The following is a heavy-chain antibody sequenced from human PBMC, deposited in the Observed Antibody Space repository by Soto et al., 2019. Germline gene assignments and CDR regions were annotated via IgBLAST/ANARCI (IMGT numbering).Heavy chain of an antibody. Sequence: ASLKVSCKASGYTFTVYYMHWVRQAPGQGLEWMGWINPNSGGTNYAQKFQGRVTMTRDTSISTAYMELSRLRSDDTAVYYCARGDIVVVPGAEYYYYGMDVWGQGTTVTVSS. V-gene: IGHV1-2*02. D-gene: IGHD2-2*01. CDR2: INPNSGGT. J-gene: IGHJ6*02. CDR3: ARGDIVVVPGAEYYYYGMDV. CDR1: GYTFTVYY.